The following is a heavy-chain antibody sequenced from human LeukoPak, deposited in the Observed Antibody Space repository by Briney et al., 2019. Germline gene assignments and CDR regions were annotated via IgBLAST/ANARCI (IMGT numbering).Heavy chain of an antibody. D-gene: IGHD3-22*01. CDR1: GFTFDDYA. V-gene: IGHV3-43*02. CDR2: ISGDGGST. Sequence: GGSLRLSCAASGFTFDDYAMHWVRQAPGKGLEWVSLISGDGGSTYYADSVKGRFTISRDNSKNSLYLQMNSLRAEDTAVYYCANSYYYDSSGYYQPPDYWGQGTLVTVSS. J-gene: IGHJ4*02. CDR3: ANSYYYDSSGYYQPPDY.